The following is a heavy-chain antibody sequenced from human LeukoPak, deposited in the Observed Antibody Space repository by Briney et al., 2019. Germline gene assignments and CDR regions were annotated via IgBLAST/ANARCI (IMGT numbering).Heavy chain of an antibody. J-gene: IGHJ4*02. CDR2: IYTSGST. D-gene: IGHD1-26*01. CDR1: GGSISSGSYY. V-gene: IGHV4-61*02. CDR3: ARHVRSLGAPNSVDS. Sequence: PSETLSLTCTVSGGSISSGSYYWSWIRQPAGKGLEWIGRIYTSGSTNYNPSLKSRVTISVDTSKNQFSLKLSSVTAADTAVYFCARHVRSLGAPNSVDSWGQGTLVTVSS.